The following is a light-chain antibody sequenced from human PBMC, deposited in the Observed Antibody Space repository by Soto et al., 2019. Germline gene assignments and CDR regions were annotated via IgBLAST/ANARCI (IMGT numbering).Light chain of an antibody. CDR3: QQYNNWPPT. Sequence: EIVMTQSPATLSVSPGERATLSCRASQSVTSNLAWYQQKPSQAPRLLIYGASTRATGIPARFSGSGSGTELTLTISSLQSEDFAVYYCQQYNNWPPTFGQGTRLEIK. J-gene: IGKJ5*01. CDR1: QSVTSN. V-gene: IGKV3-15*01. CDR2: GAS.